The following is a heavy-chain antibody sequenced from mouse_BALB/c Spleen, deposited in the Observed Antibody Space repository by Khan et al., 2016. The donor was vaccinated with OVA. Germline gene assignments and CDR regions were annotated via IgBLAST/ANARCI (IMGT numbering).Heavy chain of an antibody. CDR3: VRPPYGNYAWFAY. V-gene: IGHV8-8*01. J-gene: IGHJ3*01. D-gene: IGHD2-1*01. CDR1: GFSLSTSGVG. Sequence: QVQLKQSGPGILQPSQTLSLTCSFSGFSLSTSGVGVGWIRQPSGKTLEWLAHIWWDDDKRYNPALKSRLTISKDTSTNQVFLKIASVDTADIASSYCVRPPYGNYAWFAYWGQGTLVTVSA. CDR2: IWWDDDK.